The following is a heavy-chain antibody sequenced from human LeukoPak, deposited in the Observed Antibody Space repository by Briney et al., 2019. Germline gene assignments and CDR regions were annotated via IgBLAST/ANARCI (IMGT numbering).Heavy chain of an antibody. J-gene: IGHJ4*02. Sequence: GGSLRLSCAASGFTFSSYAMHWVRQAPGKGLEWVAVISYDGSNKYYADSVKGRFTISRDNSKNTLYLQMNSLRAEDTAVYYCARGYSYGYRIDYWGQGTLVTVSS. V-gene: IGHV3-30-3*01. CDR1: GFTFSSYA. CDR3: ARGYSYGYRIDY. CDR2: ISYDGSNK. D-gene: IGHD5-18*01.